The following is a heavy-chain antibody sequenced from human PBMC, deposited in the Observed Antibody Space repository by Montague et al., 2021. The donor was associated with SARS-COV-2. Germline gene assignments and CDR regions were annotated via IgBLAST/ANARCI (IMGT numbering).Heavy chain of an antibody. V-gene: IGHV3-23*01. D-gene: IGHD1-7*01. Sequence: SLRLSCAASGFTFNTYGMSWVRQAPGQGLEWVSCISGSGGTYYAGSVKGRFAISRDTSNNTLYLQMNSLRAEDTAIYYCAKQRGTIKTTFDYWGQGSLVTVSS. CDR3: AKQRGTIKTTFDY. CDR1: GFTFNTYG. J-gene: IGHJ4*02. CDR2: ISGSGGT.